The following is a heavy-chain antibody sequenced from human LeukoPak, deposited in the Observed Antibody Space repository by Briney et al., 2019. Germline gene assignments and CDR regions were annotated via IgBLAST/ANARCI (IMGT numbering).Heavy chain of an antibody. CDR1: GYTFTSYY. Sequence: ASVKVSCKASGYTFTSYYMHWVRQAPGQGLEWMGIINPSGGSTSYAQKFQGRVTMTRDTSISTAYMELSRLRSDDTAVYYCARDKTLRGAAAGAYWGQGTLVTVSS. CDR2: INPSGGST. D-gene: IGHD6-13*01. J-gene: IGHJ4*02. CDR3: ARDKTLRGAAAGAY. V-gene: IGHV1-46*01.